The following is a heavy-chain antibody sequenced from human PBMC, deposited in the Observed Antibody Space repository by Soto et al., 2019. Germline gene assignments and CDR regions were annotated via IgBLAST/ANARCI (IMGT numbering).Heavy chain of an antibody. CDR2: ISYDGSNK. D-gene: IGHD2-8*01. J-gene: IGHJ6*02. Sequence: GGSLRLSCAASGFTFSSYAMHWVRQAPGKGLEWVAVISYDGSNKYYADSVKGRFTISRDNSKNTLYLQMNSLRAEDTAVYYCARGAGMLVTSYSYYYYDMDAWGQGPTVTVSS. V-gene: IGHV3-30-3*01. CDR1: GFTFSSYA. CDR3: ARGAGMLVTSYSYYYYDMDA.